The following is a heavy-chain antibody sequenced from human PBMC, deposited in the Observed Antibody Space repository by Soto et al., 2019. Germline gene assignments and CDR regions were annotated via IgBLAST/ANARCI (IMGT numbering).Heavy chain of an antibody. V-gene: IGHV5-51*01. Sequence: GESLRISCKASGDRFGGYWICWVREMPGKGRGWMGIIFPGGPDTRYSPSFQGQVTISADKCVRTVHRQWRSLKASDTGLSFCSRGGILGNRPDY. CDR3: SRGGILGNRPDY. D-gene: IGHD1-1*01. CDR1: GDRFGGYW. J-gene: IGHJ4*01. CDR2: IFPGGPDT.